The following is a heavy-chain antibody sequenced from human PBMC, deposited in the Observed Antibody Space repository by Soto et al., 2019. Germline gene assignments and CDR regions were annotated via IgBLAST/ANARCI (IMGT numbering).Heavy chain of an antibody. Sequence: SETLSLTCAVYGGSFSGYYWSWIRQPPGKGLEWIGEIYHSGSTNYNPSLKSRVTISVDTSKNQFSLKLSSVTAADTAVYYCARSQTTVTSYDYWGQGTMVTVSS. CDR3: ARSQTTVTSYDY. V-gene: IGHV4-34*01. J-gene: IGHJ4*03. CDR2: IYHSGST. CDR1: GGSFSGYY. D-gene: IGHD4-17*01.